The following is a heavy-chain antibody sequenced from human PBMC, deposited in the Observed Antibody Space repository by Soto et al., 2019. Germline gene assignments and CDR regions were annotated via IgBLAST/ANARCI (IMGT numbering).Heavy chain of an antibody. D-gene: IGHD6-13*01. Sequence: PGESLKISCKGSGYSFTSYWISWVRQMPGKGLEWMGRIDPSDSYTNYSPSFQGHVTISADKSISTAYLQWSSLKASDTTMYYCARHVIAADVGVLDYGMDVWGQGTTVTVSS. CDR3: ARHVIAADVGVLDYGMDV. V-gene: IGHV5-10-1*01. CDR2: IDPSDSYT. J-gene: IGHJ6*02. CDR1: GYSFTSYW.